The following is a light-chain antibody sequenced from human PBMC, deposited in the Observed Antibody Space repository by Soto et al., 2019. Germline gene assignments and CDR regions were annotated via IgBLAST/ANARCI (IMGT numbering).Light chain of an antibody. CDR3: QQYGSSHLIT. V-gene: IGKV3-20*01. CDR1: QSVSSSY. Sequence: EIVLTQSPGTLSLSPGERATLSCRASQSVSSSYLAWYQQKPGQAPRLLIYGASSRATGIPDRFSGSWSGTDFTLTSSRLEPEDFAGYCCQQYGSSHLITFGQGARLEIK. CDR2: GAS. J-gene: IGKJ5*01.